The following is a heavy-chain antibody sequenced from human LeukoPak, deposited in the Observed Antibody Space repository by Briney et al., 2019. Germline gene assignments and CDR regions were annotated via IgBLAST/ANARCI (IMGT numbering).Heavy chain of an antibody. CDR3: ARDSSSGWFDAFDI. CDR1: GFTFSTYA. D-gene: IGHD6-19*01. J-gene: IGHJ3*02. CDR2: IWYDGSNK. Sequence: PGGSLRLSCTASGFTFSTYATHWVRQAPGKGLEWVAVIWYDGSNKYYADSVKGRFTISRDNSKNTLYLQMNSLRAEDTAVYYCARDSSSGWFDAFDIWGQGTMVTVS. V-gene: IGHV3-33*08.